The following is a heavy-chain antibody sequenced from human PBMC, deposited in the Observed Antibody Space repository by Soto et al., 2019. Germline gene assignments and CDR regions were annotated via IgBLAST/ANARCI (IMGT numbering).Heavy chain of an antibody. J-gene: IGHJ5*02. D-gene: IGHD3-10*01. Sequence: SQTLSLTCAISGDSVSSYSAAWNWIRQSPSGGLEWLGRTYYRSRFFSDYAESVKSRIIINPDPSKNQFSLQLKSVTLEDTAVYYCVRDRYSSSGWFDPWGQGTPFTVSS. V-gene: IGHV6-1*01. CDR1: GDSVSSYSAA. CDR3: VRDRYSSSGWFDP. CDR2: TYYRSRFFS.